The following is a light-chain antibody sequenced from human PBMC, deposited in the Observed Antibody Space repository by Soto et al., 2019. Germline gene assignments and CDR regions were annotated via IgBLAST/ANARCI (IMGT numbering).Light chain of an antibody. J-gene: IGLJ1*01. CDR2: EVS. Sequence: QSALTQPASVSGSPGQSITIPCTGTSSDVGGYNHVSWYQQHSGQAPKVVIYEVSYRPSGGSNRFSGSKSGNTASLTISGLQSEDEADYYCSSYTSTTTQYVFGTGTKVTVL. V-gene: IGLV2-14*01. CDR3: SSYTSTTTQYV. CDR1: SSDVGGYNH.